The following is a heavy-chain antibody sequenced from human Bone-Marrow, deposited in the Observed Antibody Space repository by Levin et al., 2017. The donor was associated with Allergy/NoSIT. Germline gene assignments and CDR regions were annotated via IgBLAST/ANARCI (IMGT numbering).Heavy chain of an antibody. CDR3: ARHRLISYSDNSGHFWETFYFDF. CDR1: SGSVSNLNYY. CDR2: VYYSGST. D-gene: IGHD3-22*01. J-gene: IGHJ4*02. V-gene: IGHV4-39*01. Sequence: ASETLSLTCSVSSGSVSNLNYYWGWIRQSPGKGLEWIGTVYYSGSTYHNPSLKSRVAISVDTSKNHFSVRLTSVTAADTGVYYCARHRLISYSDNSGHFWETFYFDFWGQGALVTVSS.